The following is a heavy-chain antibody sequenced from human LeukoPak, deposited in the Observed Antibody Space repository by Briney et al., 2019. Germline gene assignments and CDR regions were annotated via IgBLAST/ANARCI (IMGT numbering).Heavy chain of an antibody. CDR2: INNNGGST. CDR1: GFTFNTYS. J-gene: IGHJ4*02. CDR3: ARTAGYSDY. V-gene: IGHV3-64*01. Sequence: GGSLRLSCAASGFTFNTYSMNWVRQAPGKGLEYVSAINNNGGSTYYANSVKGRFTISRDNSKNTLYLQMDSLRAEDMAVYYCARTAGYSDYWGQGTLLTVSS. D-gene: IGHD2-21*02.